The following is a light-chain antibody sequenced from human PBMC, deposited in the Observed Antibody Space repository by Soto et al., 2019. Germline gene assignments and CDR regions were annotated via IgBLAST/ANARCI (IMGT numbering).Light chain of an antibody. CDR1: QSVSSN. Sequence: IVITKSPGTLSVAPGATAILSCRASQSVSSNLAWYQQKPGQAPRLLIYGVSTRATGIPPRFSGSGSGTEFTLTISRLQSEDIAVYYCQQYNNWPVLTFGGGTKVDIK. CDR3: QQYNNWPVLT. CDR2: GVS. J-gene: IGKJ4*01. V-gene: IGKV3-15*01.